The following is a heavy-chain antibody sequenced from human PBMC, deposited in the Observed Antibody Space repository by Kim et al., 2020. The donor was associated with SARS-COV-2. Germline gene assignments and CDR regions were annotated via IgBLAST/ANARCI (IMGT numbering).Heavy chain of an antibody. J-gene: IGHJ4*02. CDR2: ISYDGSNK. Sequence: GGSLRLSCAASGFTFSSYAMHWVRQAPGKGLEWVAVISYDGSNKYYADSVKGRFTISRDNSKNTLYLQMNSLRAEDTAVYYCARAPVDTAGPYYFDYWGQGTLVTVSS. V-gene: IGHV3-30*04. D-gene: IGHD5-18*01. CDR1: GFTFSSYA. CDR3: ARAPVDTAGPYYFDY.